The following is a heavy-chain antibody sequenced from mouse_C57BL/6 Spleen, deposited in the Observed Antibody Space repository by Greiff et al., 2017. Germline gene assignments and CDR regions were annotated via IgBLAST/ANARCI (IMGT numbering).Heavy chain of an antibody. CDR2: IYPRSGNT. Sequence: VQLQESGAELARPGASVKLSCKASGYTFTSYGISWVKQRTGQGLEWIGEIYPRSGNTYYNEKFKGKATLTADKSSSTAYMELRSLTSEDSAVYFCARGGYDYDEDYWGQGTTLTVSS. J-gene: IGHJ2*01. V-gene: IGHV1-81*01. CDR1: GYTFTSYG. CDR3: ARGGYDYDEDY. D-gene: IGHD2-4*01.